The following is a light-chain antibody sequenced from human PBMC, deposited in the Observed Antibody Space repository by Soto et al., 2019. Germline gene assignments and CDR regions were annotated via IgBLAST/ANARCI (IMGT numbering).Light chain of an antibody. J-gene: IGLJ1*01. CDR3: QSYDRSLSGV. CDR2: GNT. CDR1: SSNIGADFD. V-gene: IGLV1-40*01. Sequence: QSVLTQPPSVSGAPGQRITISCTGSSSNIGADFDVYWYQQLPGAAPKLLIYGNTIRPSGVPDRFSGSKSGTSASLAITGLQAEDEADYYCQSYDRSLSGVFGTGTKLTVL.